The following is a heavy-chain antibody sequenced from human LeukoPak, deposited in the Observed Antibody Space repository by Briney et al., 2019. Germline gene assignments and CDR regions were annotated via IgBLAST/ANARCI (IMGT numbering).Heavy chain of an antibody. CDR1: GYTFTSYG. V-gene: IGHV1-18*01. CDR2: ISAYNGNT. Sequence: ASVKVSCKASGYTFTSYGISWVRQAPGQGLEWMGWISAYNGNTNYAQKLQGRVTMTTDTSTSTAYMELRSLRSDDTAVYYCVRVYSPTVTTGVDYWGQGTLVTVSS. D-gene: IGHD4-17*01. J-gene: IGHJ4*02. CDR3: VRVYSPTVTTGVDY.